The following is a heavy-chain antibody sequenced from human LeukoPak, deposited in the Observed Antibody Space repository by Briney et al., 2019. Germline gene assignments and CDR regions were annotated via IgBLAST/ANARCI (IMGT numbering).Heavy chain of an antibody. V-gene: IGHV4-39*01. CDR1: GGSISSSSYY. J-gene: IGHJ6*03. CDR3: ARHQRYCSSTSCYFYYMDV. Sequence: SETLSLTCTVSGGSISSSSYYWGWIRQPPGKGLEWIGSIYYSGSIYYNPSLKSRVTISVDTSKNQFSLKLSSVTAADTAVYYCARHQRYCSSTSCYFYYMDVWGKGTTVTVSS. D-gene: IGHD2-2*01. CDR2: IYYSGSI.